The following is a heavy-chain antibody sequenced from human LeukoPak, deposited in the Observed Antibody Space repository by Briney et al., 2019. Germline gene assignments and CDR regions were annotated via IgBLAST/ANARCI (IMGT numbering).Heavy chain of an antibody. Sequence: SETLSLTCAVSSGSISSGGYSWSWIRQPPGKGLEWIGYIYHSGSTYYNPSLKSRVTISVDRSKNQFSLKLSSVTAADTAVYYCARGLNYYDSSGYYYGDAFDIWGQGTIVTVSS. J-gene: IGHJ3*02. CDR3: ARGLNYYDSSGYYYGDAFDI. V-gene: IGHV4-30-2*01. D-gene: IGHD3-22*01. CDR2: IYHSGST. CDR1: SGSISSGGYS.